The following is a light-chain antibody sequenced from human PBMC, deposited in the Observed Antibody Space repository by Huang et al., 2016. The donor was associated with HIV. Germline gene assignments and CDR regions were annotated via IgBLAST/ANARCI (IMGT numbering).Light chain of an antibody. CDR3: QQRSNWS. J-gene: IGKJ1*01. CDR1: LRVVSY. V-gene: IGKV3-11*01. CDR2: EAS. Sequence: EIVLTQSPATLSLSPGERAPLSCRASLRVVSYVAWYKQKPGQAPRLLIYEASNRATGIPARFSGSGSGTDFTLTISSLEPEDFAVYYCQQRSNWSFGQGTKVEIK.